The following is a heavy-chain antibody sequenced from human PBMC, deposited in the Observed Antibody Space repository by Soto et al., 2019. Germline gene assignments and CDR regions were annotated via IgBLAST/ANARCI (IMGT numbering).Heavy chain of an antibody. Sequence: QVQLVQSGAEVKKPGASVKVSCKASGYTFTSYGISWVRQAPGQGLEWMGWISAYNGNTNYAQKLQGRVTMTTDTYTSTAYMERRSLISDDTAVYYCARDLRNYDSLSGGMDVWGQGTPVTVSS. CDR1: GYTFTSYG. D-gene: IGHD3-9*01. V-gene: IGHV1-18*01. CDR2: ISAYNGNT. J-gene: IGHJ6*02. CDR3: ARDLRNYDSLSGGMDV.